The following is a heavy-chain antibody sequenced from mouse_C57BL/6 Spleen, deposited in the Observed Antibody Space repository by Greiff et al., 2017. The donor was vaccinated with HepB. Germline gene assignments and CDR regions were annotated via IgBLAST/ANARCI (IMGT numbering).Heavy chain of an antibody. CDR2: ISYDGSN. CDR3: ARGGDDAMDY. CDR1: GYSITSGYY. J-gene: IGHJ4*01. D-gene: IGHD3-3*01. Sequence: EVQRVESGPGLVKPSQSLSLTCSVTGYSITSGYYWNWIRQFPGNKLEWMGYISYDGSNNYNPSLKNRISITRDTSKNQFFLKLNSVTTEDTATYYCARGGDDAMDYWGQGTSVTVSS. V-gene: IGHV3-6*01.